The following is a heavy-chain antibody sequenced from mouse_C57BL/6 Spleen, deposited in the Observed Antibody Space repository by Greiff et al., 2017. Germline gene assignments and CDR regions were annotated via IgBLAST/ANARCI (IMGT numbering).Heavy chain of an antibody. CDR3: ARSEGNDDRYYSMDY. Sequence: QVQLQQPGAELVKPGASVKLSCKASGYTFTSYWMHWVKQRPGQGLEWIGMIHANSGSTNYNEKFKSKATLTVDKSSSTAYMQLSSLTSEDPAVYYCARSEGNDDRYYSMDYWGQGTSVTVSS. V-gene: IGHV1-64*01. CDR1: GYTFTSYW. D-gene: IGHD2-12*01. J-gene: IGHJ4*01. CDR2: IHANSGST.